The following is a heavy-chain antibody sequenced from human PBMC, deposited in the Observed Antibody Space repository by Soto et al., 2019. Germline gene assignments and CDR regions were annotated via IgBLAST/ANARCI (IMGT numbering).Heavy chain of an antibody. CDR2: IYYSGST. V-gene: IGHV4-59*01. CDR1: GGSISSYY. D-gene: IGHD2-2*01. CDR3: ATGYCISTSCPKQYGMDV. Sequence: QVQLQESGPGLVKPSETLSLTCTVSGGSISSYYWSWIRQPPGKGLEWIGYIYYSGSTNYNPSLKSRVTISVDTSKNQFSLKLSSVTAADTAVYYCATGYCISTSCPKQYGMDVWGQGTTVTVSS. J-gene: IGHJ6*02.